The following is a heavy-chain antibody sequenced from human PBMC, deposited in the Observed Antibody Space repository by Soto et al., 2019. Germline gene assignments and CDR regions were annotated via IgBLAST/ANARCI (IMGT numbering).Heavy chain of an antibody. CDR2: IYPGDSDT. CDR3: ARTLRTQYYYDSSGYPVSFDY. CDR1: GYSFTSYW. J-gene: IGHJ4*02. Sequence: ESLKISCRGSGYSFTSYWIGWVRQMPGKGLEWMGIIYPGDSDTRYSPSFQGQVTISADKSISTAYLQWSSLKASDTAMYYCARTLRTQYYYDSSGYPVSFDYWGQGTLVTVSS. D-gene: IGHD3-22*01. V-gene: IGHV5-51*01.